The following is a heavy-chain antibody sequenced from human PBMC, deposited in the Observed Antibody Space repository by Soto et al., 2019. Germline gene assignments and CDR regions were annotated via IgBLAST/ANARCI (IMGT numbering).Heavy chain of an antibody. Sequence: QVQLVQSGAEVKKPGSSVKVSCKASGGTFSSYTISWVRQAPGQGLEWMGRLIPLLGRANYAQEFQGRVTITADKSTRKAYIEVSSLSSEDTAVYYCARDRGDYGDFNWGQGTLVTVSS. CDR2: LIPLLGRA. D-gene: IGHD4-17*01. J-gene: IGHJ4*02. CDR1: GGTFSSYT. CDR3: ARDRGDYGDFN. V-gene: IGHV1-69*08.